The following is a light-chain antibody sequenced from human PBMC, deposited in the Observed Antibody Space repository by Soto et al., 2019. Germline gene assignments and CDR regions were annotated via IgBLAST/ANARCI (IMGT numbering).Light chain of an antibody. CDR2: DAS. Sequence: DIQMTQSPSTLSASVGDRVTITCRASQSIRSWLAWYQQKPGKAPKLLIYDASSLESGVPSRFSGSGSGTEFTLTISSLQPDDFATYYCQQYNSYSFTFGGGTKVEIK. CDR1: QSIRSW. V-gene: IGKV1-5*01. CDR3: QQYNSYSFT. J-gene: IGKJ4*01.